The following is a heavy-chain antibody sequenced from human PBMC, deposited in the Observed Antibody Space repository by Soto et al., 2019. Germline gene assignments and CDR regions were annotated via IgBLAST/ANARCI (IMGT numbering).Heavy chain of an antibody. V-gene: IGHV2-26*01. Sequence: QVTLKESGPVLVKPTETLTLTCTVSGFSLSNARMSVSWIRQPPGKALEWLAHIFSNDEKSYSTSLKSRLTNSKDTSKSQVVLTMTNMDPVDKATYYCARIRPPLLWFGEVYIDYWGQVTLVTVSS. CDR2: IFSNDEK. J-gene: IGHJ4*02. D-gene: IGHD3-10*01. CDR3: ARIRPPLLWFGEVYIDY. CDR1: GFSLSNARMS.